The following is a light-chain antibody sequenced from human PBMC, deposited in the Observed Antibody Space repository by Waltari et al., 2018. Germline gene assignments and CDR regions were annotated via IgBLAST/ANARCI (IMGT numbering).Light chain of an antibody. CDR2: MDN. J-gene: IGLJ2*01. Sequence: CSGSSSNIGRNFVYWYQQLPGTAPKLLIYMDNQRPSGVPDRFSGSKSGPSASLAISGLRSEDEGNYYCAAWDDSLSGFVLFGGGTKVTVL. V-gene: IGLV1-47*01. CDR1: SSNIGRNF. CDR3: AAWDDSLSGFVL.